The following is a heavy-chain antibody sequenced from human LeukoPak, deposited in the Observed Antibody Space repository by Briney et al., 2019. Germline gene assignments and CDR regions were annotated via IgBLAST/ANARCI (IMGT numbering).Heavy chain of an antibody. CDR3: ATYRQVLLPFES. J-gene: IGHJ4*02. D-gene: IGHD2-8*02. CDR1: GFTFSSYA. Sequence: GGSLRLSCAASGFTFSSYAMTWVRQAPGKGLEWVSGINGSGGRTYYAVSVKGRFTISRDNSKSTLSLQMNSLRAEDTAIYYCATYRQVLLPFESWGQGTLVTVSS. V-gene: IGHV3-23*01. CDR2: INGSGGRT.